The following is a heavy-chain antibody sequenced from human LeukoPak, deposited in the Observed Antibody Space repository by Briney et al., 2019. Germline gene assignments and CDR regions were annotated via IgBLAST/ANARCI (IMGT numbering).Heavy chain of an antibody. CDR1: GGSISSYY. V-gene: IGHV4-59*01. CDR2: IYYSGST. CDR3: ARDVSSSWYGAWYFDL. D-gene: IGHD6-13*01. J-gene: IGHJ2*01. Sequence: SETLSLTCTVSGGSISSYYWSWIRQPPEKGLEWIGYIYYSGSTNYNPSLKSRVTISVDTSKNQFSLKLSSVTAADTAVYYCARDVSSSWYGAWYFDLWGRGTLVTVSS.